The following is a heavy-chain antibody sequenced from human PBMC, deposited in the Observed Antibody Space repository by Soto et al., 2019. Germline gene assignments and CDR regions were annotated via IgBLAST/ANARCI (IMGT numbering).Heavy chain of an antibody. D-gene: IGHD2-15*01. CDR2: IDPSDSYT. Sequence: GESLKISCKGSGYSFTSYCISWVRQMPGKGLEWMGRIDPSDSYTNYSPSFQGHVTISADKSISTAYLQWSSLKASDTAMYYCARQYCSGGSCYSVWFDPWGQGTMVTXS. CDR1: GYSFTSYC. CDR3: ARQYCSGGSCYSVWFDP. V-gene: IGHV5-10-1*01. J-gene: IGHJ5*02.